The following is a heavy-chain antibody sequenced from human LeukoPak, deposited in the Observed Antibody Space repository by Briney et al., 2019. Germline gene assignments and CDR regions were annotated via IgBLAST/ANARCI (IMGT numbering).Heavy chain of an antibody. CDR3: ARDTEHLYFVFDY. D-gene: IGHD2-8*01. V-gene: IGHV3-48*02. Sequence: AGGSLRLSCAASGFTFSTYSMNCVRQAPGKGLEGVSYISSSSSTIYYADSVRGRFTISRDNAKNSLYLQMNSLRDEDTAVYYCARDTEHLYFVFDYWGQGTLVTVSS. J-gene: IGHJ4*02. CDR2: ISSSSSTI. CDR1: GFTFSTYS.